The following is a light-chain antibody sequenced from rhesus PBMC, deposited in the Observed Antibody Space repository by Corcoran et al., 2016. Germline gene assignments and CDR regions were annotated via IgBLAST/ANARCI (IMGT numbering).Light chain of an antibody. CDR1: QGISKY. CDR2: DTS. Sequence: DIQMTQSPSSLSASVGDTVTITCQASQGISKYLAWYQQHPGKAPKLLIYDTSPLEGGVPSRFSGNGAGTEFTLSIRSIQTEDFSTYYCQQHNSYPWTFGQGTKVEVK. J-gene: IGKJ1*01. CDR3: QQHNSYPWT. V-gene: IGKV1S3*01.